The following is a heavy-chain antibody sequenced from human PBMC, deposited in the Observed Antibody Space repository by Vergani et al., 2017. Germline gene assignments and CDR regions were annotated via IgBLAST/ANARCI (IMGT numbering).Heavy chain of an antibody. Sequence: QVQLVESGGGVVQPGRSLRLSCAASGFTFSSYAMHWVRQAPGKGLEWVAVISYDGSNKYYADSVKGRFTISRDNSKNTLYLQMNSLRAEDTAVYYCAREMGIAAAFDYWGQGTLVTVSP. D-gene: IGHD6-13*01. CDR3: AREMGIAAAFDY. CDR1: GFTFSSYA. V-gene: IGHV3-30*04. CDR2: ISYDGSNK. J-gene: IGHJ4*02.